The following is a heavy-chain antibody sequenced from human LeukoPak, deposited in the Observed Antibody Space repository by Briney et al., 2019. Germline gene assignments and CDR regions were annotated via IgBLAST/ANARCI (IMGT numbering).Heavy chain of an antibody. CDR3: ARDPRSGSYLDY. J-gene: IGHJ4*02. Sequence: SETLSLTCTVSGGPISSYYWSWIRQPPGKGLEWIGYIYYSGSTNYNPSLKSRVTISVDTSKNQFSLKLSSVTAADTAVYYCARDPRSGSYLDYWGQGTLVTVSS. CDR1: GGPISSYY. CDR2: IYYSGST. D-gene: IGHD3-10*01. V-gene: IGHV4-59*01.